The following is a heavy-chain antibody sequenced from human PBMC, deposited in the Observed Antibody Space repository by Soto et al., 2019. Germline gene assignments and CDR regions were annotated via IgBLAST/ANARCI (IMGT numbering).Heavy chain of an antibody. CDR3: ARQGLLLGYYFDY. CDR2: IYYSGST. J-gene: IGHJ4*02. D-gene: IGHD2-15*01. V-gene: IGHV4-39*01. CDR1: GGSISSSSYY. Sequence: SETLSLTCTVSGGSISSSSYYWGWIRQPPGKGLEWIGSIYYSGSTYYNPSLKSRVTISVDTSKNQFSLKLSSVTAADTAVYYCARQGLLLGYYFDYWGQGTLVTVSS.